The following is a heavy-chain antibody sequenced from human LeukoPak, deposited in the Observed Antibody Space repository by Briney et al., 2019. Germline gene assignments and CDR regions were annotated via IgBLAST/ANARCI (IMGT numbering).Heavy chain of an antibody. CDR2: IYTSGST. Sequence: SETLPLTCTVSGGSISSGSYYWSWIRQPAGKGLEWIGRIYTSGSTNYNPSLKRRRTISVDTSKNQFSLKLSSVTAADTAVYYCARDHYYGSGSYSMDVWGKGTTVTISS. CDR3: ARDHYYGSGSYSMDV. J-gene: IGHJ6*03. V-gene: IGHV4-61*02. D-gene: IGHD3-10*01. CDR1: GGSISSGSYY.